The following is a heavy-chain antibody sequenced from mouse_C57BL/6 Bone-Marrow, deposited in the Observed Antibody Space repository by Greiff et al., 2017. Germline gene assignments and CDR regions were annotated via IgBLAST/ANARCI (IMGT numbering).Heavy chain of an antibody. V-gene: IGHV14-4*01. J-gene: IGHJ2*01. CDR2: IDPENGDT. Sequence: VQLQQSGAELVRPGASVKLSCTASGFNIKDDYMHWVKQRPEQGLEWIGWIDPENGDTEYASKFQGKATITADTSSNTAYLQLSSLTSEDTAVYYCTTSREGYYFDYWGQGTTLTVSS. CDR1: GFNIKDDY. CDR3: TTSREGYYFDY.